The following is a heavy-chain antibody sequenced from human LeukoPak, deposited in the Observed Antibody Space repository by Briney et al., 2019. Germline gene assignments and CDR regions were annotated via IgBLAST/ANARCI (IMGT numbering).Heavy chain of an antibody. CDR1: GGSFSGYY. CDR3: ARGLSNWNELDY. V-gene: IGHV4-34*01. Sequence: SSETLSLTCAVYGGSFSGYYWSWIRQPPGKGLEWIGEINHSGSTNYNPSLKSRVTISVDTSKNQFSLKLSSVTAADTAVYYCARGLSNWNELDYWGQGTLVTVSS. D-gene: IGHD1-1*01. CDR2: INHSGST. J-gene: IGHJ4*02.